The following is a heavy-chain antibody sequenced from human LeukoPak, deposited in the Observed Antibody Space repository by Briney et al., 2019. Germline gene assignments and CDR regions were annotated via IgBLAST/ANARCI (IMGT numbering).Heavy chain of an antibody. D-gene: IGHD6-19*01. CDR2: ISAYNGNT. CDR3: ARENSGYSSGAGIDY. V-gene: IGHV1-18*01. Sequence: ASVKVSCKASGYTFTSYGISWVRQAPGQGLEWMGWISAYNGNTNYAQKLQGRVTMTTDTSTSTAYMELRSLRSDDTAVYYCARENSGYSSGAGIDYWGQGTLVTVSS. J-gene: IGHJ4*02. CDR1: GYTFTSYG.